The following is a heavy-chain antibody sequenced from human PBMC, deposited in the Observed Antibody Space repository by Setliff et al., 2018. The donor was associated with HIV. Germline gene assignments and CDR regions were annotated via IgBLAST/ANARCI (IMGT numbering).Heavy chain of an antibody. J-gene: IGHJ3*02. V-gene: IGHV4-34*01. CDR1: GGSFSGYH. CDR3: ARGRDFAGHDAYDI. Sequence: KPSETLSLTCGVYGGSFSGYHWSWIRQPPGKGLEWIGEINHSGSTNYNPSLKSRVTISVDTSKNQFSLKLTSVTAADTAVYYCARGRDFAGHDAYDIWGQGTMVTVS. D-gene: IGHD2-21*02. CDR2: INHSGST.